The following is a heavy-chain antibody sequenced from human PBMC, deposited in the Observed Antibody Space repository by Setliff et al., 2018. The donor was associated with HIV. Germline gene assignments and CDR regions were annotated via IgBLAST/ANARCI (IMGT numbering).Heavy chain of an antibody. CDR3: ARDFYDMGRWFGELRPFDY. D-gene: IGHD3-10*01. CDR1: GYTFTSYG. CDR2: ISVYSDNT. Sequence: ASVKVSCKASGYTFTSYGISWVRQAPGQGLEWMGWISVYSDNTNYAQKFQGRVTMTTDTSTSTAYMELWSLRSDDTAVYYCARDFYDMGRWFGELRPFDYWGQGTLVPSPQ. J-gene: IGHJ4*02. V-gene: IGHV1-18*01.